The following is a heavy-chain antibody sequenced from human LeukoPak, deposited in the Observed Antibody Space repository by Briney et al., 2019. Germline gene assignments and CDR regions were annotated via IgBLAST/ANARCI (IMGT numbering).Heavy chain of an antibody. V-gene: IGHV4-39*07. J-gene: IGHJ4*02. D-gene: IGHD2-15*01. CDR1: GGSISSSSYY. Sequence: SETLSLTCTVSGGSISSSSYYWGWIRQPPGKGLEWIGSIYYCGSTYYNPSLKCRVTISVDTSKNQFSLKLSSVTAADTAVYYCARVYSAYVPFDYWGQGTLVTVSS. CDR3: ARVYSAYVPFDY. CDR2: IYYCGST.